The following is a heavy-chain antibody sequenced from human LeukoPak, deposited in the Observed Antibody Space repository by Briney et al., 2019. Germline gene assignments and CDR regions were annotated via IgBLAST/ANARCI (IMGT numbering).Heavy chain of an antibody. CDR3: ASNSYGGYDAFDN. J-gene: IGHJ3*02. D-gene: IGHD4-23*01. CDR2: IIPIFGTA. V-gene: IGHV1-69*06. CDR1: GGTFSSYA. Sequence: SVKVSCKASGGTFSSYAISWVRQAPGQRLEWMGRIIPIFGTANHAQKFQGRVTITADKSTSTAYMELSSLRSEDTAVYYCASNSYGGYDAFDNWGQGTMVTVSS.